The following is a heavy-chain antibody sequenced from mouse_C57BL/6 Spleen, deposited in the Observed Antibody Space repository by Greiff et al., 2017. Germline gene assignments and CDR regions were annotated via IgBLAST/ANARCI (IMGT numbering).Heavy chain of an antibody. CDR3: AITTVEYMDY. CDR2: IDPANGNT. Sequence: VQLKQSVAELVRPGASVKLSCTASGFNIQNTYMTWVKQRPEQGLEWIGRIDPANGNTKYAPKFQGKATITADTTSNTAYLQLSSLTSEDTAIYYCAITTVEYMDYWGQGTSVTVSS. D-gene: IGHD1-1*01. CDR1: GFNIQNTY. J-gene: IGHJ4*01. V-gene: IGHV14-3*01.